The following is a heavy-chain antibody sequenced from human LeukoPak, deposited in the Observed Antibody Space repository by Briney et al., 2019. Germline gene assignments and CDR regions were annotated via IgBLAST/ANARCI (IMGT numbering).Heavy chain of an antibody. CDR3: AKDADDYYGTSTSIDT. D-gene: IGHD3-10*01. J-gene: IGHJ5*01. Sequence: PGGSLRLSCAASGFTFSSYGMHWVRQAPGKGLEWVTFIRYDGTNKYYADSVKGRFSISRDNSKNTLYLQMNSLRAEDTAVYYCAKDADDYYGTSTSIDTCGQGSPLTVSS. CDR1: GFTFSSYG. CDR2: IRYDGTNK. V-gene: IGHV3-30*02.